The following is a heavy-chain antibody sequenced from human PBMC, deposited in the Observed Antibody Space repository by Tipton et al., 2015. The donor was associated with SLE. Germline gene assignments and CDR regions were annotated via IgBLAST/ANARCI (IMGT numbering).Heavy chain of an antibody. Sequence: GLVKPSETLSLTCTVSGDSISGHYWSWIRQSPGKGLEWIGYVYHTGNTFYNPSLKSRISISVDTSKNHFSLNLISVTAADTAVYYCARFKAAVDTRWLDPWGQGTLVTVSS. J-gene: IGHJ5*02. CDR1: GDSISGHY. V-gene: IGHV4-59*06. D-gene: IGHD6-13*01. CDR3: ARFKAAVDTRWLDP. CDR2: VYHTGNT.